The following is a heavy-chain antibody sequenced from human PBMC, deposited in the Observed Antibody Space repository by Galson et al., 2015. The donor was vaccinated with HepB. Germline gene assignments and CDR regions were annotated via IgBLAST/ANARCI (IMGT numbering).Heavy chain of an antibody. CDR2: VSDSGGSR. CDR1: GFTLSSYA. V-gene: IGHV3-23*01. Sequence: SLRLSCAASGFTLSSYAMRWVRQAPGKGLEWVSSVSDSGGSRFYADSVKGRFTISRDNSRHTLYLQMNSLRAEDTAIYYCAREARVAAPAAFDLWGPVILVAVSS. CDR3: AREARVAAPAAFDL. J-gene: IGHJ5*02. D-gene: IGHD6-13*01.